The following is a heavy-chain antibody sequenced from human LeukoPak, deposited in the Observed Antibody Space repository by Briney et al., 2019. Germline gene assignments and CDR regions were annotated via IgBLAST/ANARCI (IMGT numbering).Heavy chain of an antibody. D-gene: IGHD6-13*01. CDR2: ISSSSSYI. CDR3: AREGGIAAAGTPEDY. CDR1: GFTFSSYS. J-gene: IGHJ4*02. V-gene: IGHV3-21*01. Sequence: GGSLRLSCAASGFTFSSYSMNWVRQAPGKGLEWVSSISSSSSYIYYADSVKGRFTISRDNAKNSLYLQMNSLRAEDTAVYYCAREGGIAAAGTPEDYWGQGTLVTVSS.